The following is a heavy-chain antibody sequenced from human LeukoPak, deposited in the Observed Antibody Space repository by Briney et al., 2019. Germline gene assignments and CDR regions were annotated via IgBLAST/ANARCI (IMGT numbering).Heavy chain of an antibody. CDR3: AREIGGATSFDY. CDR1: GYTFTDYY. V-gene: IGHV1-2*06. CDR2: ITPNNGGT. J-gene: IGHJ4*02. Sequence: ASVKVSCKASGYTFTDYYMHWVRQAPGQGFEWMGRITPNNGGTNYAQKFQGRVTMTRDTSIRTAYMELSRLRSDDTAVYYCAREIGGATSFDYWGQGALVTVSS. D-gene: IGHD1-26*01.